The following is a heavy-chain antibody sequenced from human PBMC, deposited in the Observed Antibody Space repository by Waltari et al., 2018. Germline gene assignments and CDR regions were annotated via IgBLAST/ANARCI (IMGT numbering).Heavy chain of an antibody. CDR2: INPDGRGT. D-gene: IGHD3-9*01. Sequence: EVQLVESGGGLVQPGGSLRLSCAPSGFTFRNYWMHWVRQAPGKGLLGVARINPDGRGTNYADSVKGRFTISRDSANNTLYLQMNSLRGEDTAVYYCVRGSNDWIGLDYWGQGALVTVSS. J-gene: IGHJ4*02. CDR3: VRGSNDWIGLDY. CDR1: GFTFRNYW. V-gene: IGHV3-74*01.